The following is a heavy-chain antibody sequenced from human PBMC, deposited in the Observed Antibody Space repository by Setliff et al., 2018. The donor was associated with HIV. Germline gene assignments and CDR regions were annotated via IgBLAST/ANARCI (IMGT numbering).Heavy chain of an antibody. CDR3: VRDHLWAFDY. J-gene: IGHJ4*02. Sequence: GGSLRLSCAASGFTFGSYTMNWVCQAPGKGLEWVTYMGFTSTSITYADSVKGRFTISRDNAKNSLYLQMNSLRVEDTAVYYCVRDHLWAFDYWGQGTLVTVSS. D-gene: IGHD1-26*01. V-gene: IGHV3-48*01. CDR2: MGFTSTSI. CDR1: GFTFGSYT.